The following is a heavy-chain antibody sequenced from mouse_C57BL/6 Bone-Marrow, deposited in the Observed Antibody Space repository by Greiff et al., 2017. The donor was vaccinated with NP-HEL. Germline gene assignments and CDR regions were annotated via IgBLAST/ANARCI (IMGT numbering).Heavy chain of an antibody. CDR1: GYTFTSYW. CDR3: ARGVYYYGSSYDPYFDY. D-gene: IGHD1-1*01. Sequence: VQLQQPGAELVKPGASVKLSCKASGYTFTSYWMHWVKQRPGQGLEWIGMIHPNSGSTNYNEKFKSKATLTVDKSSSTAYMQLSSLTSEDSAVYYCARGVYYYGSSYDPYFDYWGQGTTLTVSS. J-gene: IGHJ2*01. CDR2: IHPNSGST. V-gene: IGHV1-64*01.